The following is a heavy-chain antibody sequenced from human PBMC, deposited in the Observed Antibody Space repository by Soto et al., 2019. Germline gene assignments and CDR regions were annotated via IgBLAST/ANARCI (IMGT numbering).Heavy chain of an antibody. D-gene: IGHD2-21*02. Sequence: GGSLTISCAASGYSFSNYWMNWVRQIPGKGLEWVVNIRRDGSEKYYVESVKGRFTISRDNAMNTWYLQMNNAGDDDTAVYSCTIRNLVDRSGSDCSAANDYWGQGALVTVSS. V-gene: IGHV3-7*05. CDR1: GYSFSNYW. J-gene: IGHJ4*02. CDR3: TIRNLVDRSGSDCSAANDY. CDR2: IRRDGSEK.